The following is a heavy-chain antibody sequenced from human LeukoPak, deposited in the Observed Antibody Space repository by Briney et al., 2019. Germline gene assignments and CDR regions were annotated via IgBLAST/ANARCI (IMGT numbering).Heavy chain of an antibody. CDR3: ARGPYMVRGVIIRGFVDY. D-gene: IGHD3-10*01. J-gene: IGHJ4*02. CDR2: ISSSSTI. Sequence: PGGSLRLSCAASGFTFSSYSMNWVRQAPGKGLEWVSYISSSSTIYYADSVKGRFTISRDNAKNSLYLQMNSLRAEDTAVYCCARGPYMVRGVIIRGFVDYWGQGTLVTVSS. V-gene: IGHV3-48*04. CDR1: GFTFSSYS.